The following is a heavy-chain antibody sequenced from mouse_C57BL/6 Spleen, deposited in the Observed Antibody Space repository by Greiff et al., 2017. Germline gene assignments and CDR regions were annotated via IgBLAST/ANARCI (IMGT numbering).Heavy chain of an antibody. J-gene: IGHJ2*01. CDR1: GYSFTSYY. CDR3: ARRNYGYGVYYFDY. Sequence: VQLVESGPELVKPGASVKISCKASGYSFTSYYIHWVKQRPGQGLEWIGWIYPGSGNTKYNEKFKGKATLTADTSSSTAYMQLSSLTSAGAAVYYCARRNYGYGVYYFDYWGKGTTLTVSS. CDR2: IYPGSGNT. D-gene: IGHD2-2*01. V-gene: IGHV1-66*01.